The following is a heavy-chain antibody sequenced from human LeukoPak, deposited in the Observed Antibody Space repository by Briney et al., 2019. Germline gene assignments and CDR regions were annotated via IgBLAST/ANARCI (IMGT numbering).Heavy chain of an antibody. CDR2: ISGSGGST. Sequence: GGSLRLSCAASGFTVSSNYMSWVRQAPGKGLEWVSAISGSGGSTYYADSVKGRFTISRDNSKNTLYLQMNSLRAEDTAVYYCARPSGYSYGFFDYWGQGTLVTVSS. V-gene: IGHV3-23*01. J-gene: IGHJ4*02. CDR1: GFTVSSNY. D-gene: IGHD5-18*01. CDR3: ARPSGYSYGFFDY.